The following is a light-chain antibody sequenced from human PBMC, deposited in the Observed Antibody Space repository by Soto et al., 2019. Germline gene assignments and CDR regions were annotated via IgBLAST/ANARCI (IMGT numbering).Light chain of an antibody. CDR3: LQDYNSPLT. J-gene: IGKJ4*01. CDR2: AAS. V-gene: IGKV1-6*01. Sequence: AIQMTQSPSSLSASIGDRVTITCRASQGIRNDLGWYQQKPGKAPKLLIYAASSLQSGVPLRFSGSGSGTDFTLTISSLQHADFETYYCLQDYNSPLTFGGGTKVEIK. CDR1: QGIRND.